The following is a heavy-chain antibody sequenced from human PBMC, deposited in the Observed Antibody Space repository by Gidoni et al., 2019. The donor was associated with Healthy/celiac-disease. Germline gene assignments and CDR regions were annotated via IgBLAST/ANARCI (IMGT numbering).Heavy chain of an antibody. V-gene: IGHV3-15*01. CDR2: IKSKTDGGTT. CDR3: TTDGYGDYGFGMDV. CDR1: GFTFSNAW. Sequence: EVQLVESGGGLVKPGGSLRLSCAASGFTFSNAWMSWVRQAPGKGLEWVGRIKSKTDGGTTNYAAPVKGRFTISRDDSKNTLYLQMNSLKTEDTAVYYCTTDGYGDYGFGMDVWGQGTTVTVSS. J-gene: IGHJ6*02. D-gene: IGHD4-17*01.